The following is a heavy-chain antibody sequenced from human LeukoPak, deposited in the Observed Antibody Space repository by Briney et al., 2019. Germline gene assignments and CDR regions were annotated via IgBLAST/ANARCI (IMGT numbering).Heavy chain of an antibody. CDR3: ARDELSYGDFLDY. V-gene: IGHV1-2*02. D-gene: IGHD4-17*01. Sequence: ASVKVSCKASGYTFTGYYMHWVRQAPGQGLEWMGWINPNSGGTNYAQKFQGRVTMTRDTSISTAYMELSRLRSDDTAVYYCARDELSYGDFLDYWGQGTLVTVSS. CDR2: INPNSGGT. CDR1: GYTFTGYY. J-gene: IGHJ4*02.